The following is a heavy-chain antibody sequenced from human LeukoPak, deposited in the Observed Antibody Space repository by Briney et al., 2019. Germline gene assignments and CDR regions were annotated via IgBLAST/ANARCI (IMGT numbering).Heavy chain of an antibody. Sequence: HPGGSLRLSCAASGFTFSSQWMHWVRQAPGKGLVWVSRINNDGSSTNYADSVKGRFTISRDNAKNTLYLQMNSLRAEDTAVYYCARVGPTGEVFDYWGQGTLVTVSS. D-gene: IGHD7-27*01. CDR3: ARVGPTGEVFDY. CDR2: INNDGSST. V-gene: IGHV3-74*01. J-gene: IGHJ4*02. CDR1: GFTFSSQW.